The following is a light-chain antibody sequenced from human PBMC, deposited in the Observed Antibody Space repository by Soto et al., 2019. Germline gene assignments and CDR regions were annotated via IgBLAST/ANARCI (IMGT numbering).Light chain of an antibody. CDR2: DAS. CDR1: QGISSR. CDR3: QQFNSYPLT. J-gene: IGKJ4*01. V-gene: IGKV1-9*01. Sequence: DIQLTQSPSFVSASVGDRVTITCRASQGISSRLTWYQQKPGEAPNLLIYDASTLQSGVPSRFSGSGSGTEFTLTISSLQPEDFATYYCQQFNSYPLTFGGGTKVEIK.